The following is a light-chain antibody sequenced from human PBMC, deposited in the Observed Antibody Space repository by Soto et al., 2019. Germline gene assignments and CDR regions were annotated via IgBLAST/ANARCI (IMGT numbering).Light chain of an antibody. CDR3: QQYFDVPCT. V-gene: IGKV4-1*01. CDR2: WAS. CDR1: RSVLYKSNNKNH. J-gene: IGKJ4*01. Sequence: DIVMTQSPDSLAVSLGERATMNCKCSRSVLYKSNNKNHLAWYQQQPGQPPQLIIYWASTQESGVPERFSGSGSGTDVSLSISSLEAEDVVFECYQQYFDVPCTLCGGTKVDI.